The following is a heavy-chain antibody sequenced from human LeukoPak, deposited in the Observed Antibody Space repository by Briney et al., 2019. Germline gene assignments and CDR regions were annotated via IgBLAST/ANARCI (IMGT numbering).Heavy chain of an antibody. CDR2: ISYDGSNK. Sequence: GRSLRLSCAASGFTFSSYGMHWVRQAPGKGLEWVAVISYDGSNKYYADSVKGRFTISRHNSKNTLYLQMNSLRAEDTAVYYCAKLYGSGSSFDYWGQGTLVTVSS. J-gene: IGHJ4*02. V-gene: IGHV3-30*18. CDR1: GFTFSSYG. D-gene: IGHD3-10*01. CDR3: AKLYGSGSSFDY.